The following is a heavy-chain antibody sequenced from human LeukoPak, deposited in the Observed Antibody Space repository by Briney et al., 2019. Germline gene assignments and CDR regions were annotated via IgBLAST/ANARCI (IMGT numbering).Heavy chain of an antibody. D-gene: IGHD3-22*01. V-gene: IGHV4-34*01. CDR2: INHSGST. CDR3: ATLGEYYDSSGYYYN. J-gene: IGHJ4*02. CDR1: GGSFSGYY. Sequence: PSETLSLTCAVYGGSFSGYYWSWIRQPPGKGLEWIGEINHSGSTNYNPSLKSRVTISVDTSKDQFSLKLTSVTATDTAVYYCATLGEYYDSSGYYYNWGQGTLVTVSS.